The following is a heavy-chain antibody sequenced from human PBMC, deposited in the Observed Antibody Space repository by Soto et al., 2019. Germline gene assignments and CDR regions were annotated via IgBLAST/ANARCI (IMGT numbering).Heavy chain of an antibody. CDR3: STVTTSWVFDY. CDR2: INPEGSET. D-gene: IGHD4-17*01. J-gene: IGHJ4*02. CDR1: GFSFSSYW. Sequence: EVQLVESGGGLVQPGGSLRLSCAVSGFSFSSYWMPWVRQAPGKGLEWVANINPEGSETHYVDSVKGRFTISRDNAKNSLHLQMNRRGDEDTAVYYCSTVTTSWVFDYWGQGTLVTVCS. V-gene: IGHV3-7*05.